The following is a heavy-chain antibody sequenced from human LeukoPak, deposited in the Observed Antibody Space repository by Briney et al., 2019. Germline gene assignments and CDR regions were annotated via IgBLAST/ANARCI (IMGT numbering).Heavy chain of an antibody. D-gene: IGHD3-10*01. CDR3: ARDLPAYYFGSGNTFDP. V-gene: IGHV4-4*07. CDR1: GGSIGRYS. Sequence: SETLSLTCTVSGGSIGRYSWSWIPQPAGKGLEWFGRIYYTGTTDYNASLKCRVTMSVDTSKNQYSLKLTAVTAADSTVYYCARDLPAYYFGSGNTFDPWGQGTLVTVSS. CDR2: IYYTGTT. J-gene: IGHJ5*02.